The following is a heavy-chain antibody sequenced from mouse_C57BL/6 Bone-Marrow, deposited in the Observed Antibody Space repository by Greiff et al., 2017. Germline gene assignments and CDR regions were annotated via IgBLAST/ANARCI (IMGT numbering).Heavy chain of an antibody. D-gene: IGHD1-1*01. CDR1: GYTFTDYE. CDR3: TRTSPLYYQAWFAY. Sequence: ESGAELVRPGASVTLSCKASGYTFTDYEMHWVKQTPVHGLEWIGAIDPETGGTAYNQKFKGKAILTADKSSSTAYMELRSLTSEDSAVYYCTRTSPLYYQAWFAYWGQGTLVTVSA. J-gene: IGHJ3*01. CDR2: IDPETGGT. V-gene: IGHV1-15*01.